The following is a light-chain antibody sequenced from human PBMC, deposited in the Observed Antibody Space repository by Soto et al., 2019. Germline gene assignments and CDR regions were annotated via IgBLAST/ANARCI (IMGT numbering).Light chain of an antibody. V-gene: IGKV1-27*01. Sequence: DIQMTQSPSSLSASVGDSVTITCRASQGIDRYLVWYQQKPGKVPKLLIYAASTLHSGVPSQFSGSGSGTDFTLTISGLQPEDAATYYCQKYSSATLTFGPGTKVDI. CDR2: AAS. CDR1: QGIDRY. J-gene: IGKJ3*01. CDR3: QKYSSATLT.